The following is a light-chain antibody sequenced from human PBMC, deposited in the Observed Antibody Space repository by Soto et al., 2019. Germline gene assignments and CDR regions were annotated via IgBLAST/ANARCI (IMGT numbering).Light chain of an antibody. CDR2: DVS. Sequence: QSVLTQPASVSGSPGQSITISCTGSSSDVGAYNYVSWYQQHPGKAPKLMIYDVSNRPSGVSNRFSGSKSGNTASLTISRLQAEYEADYHCTSYTGSGTLVFGTGTKVTVL. J-gene: IGLJ1*01. V-gene: IGLV2-14*01. CDR1: SSDVGAYNY. CDR3: TSYTGSGTLV.